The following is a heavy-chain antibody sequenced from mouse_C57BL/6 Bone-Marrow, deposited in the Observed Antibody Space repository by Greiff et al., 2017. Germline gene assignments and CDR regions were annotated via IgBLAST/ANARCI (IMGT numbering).Heavy chain of an antibody. J-gene: IGHJ3*01. V-gene: IGHV1-69*01. CDR3: ARNDYGGYAY. CDR1: GYTFTSYW. D-gene: IGHD2-4*01. Sequence: VQLQQPGAELVMPGASVKLSCKASGYTFTSYWMHWVKQRPGQGLEWIGEIDPSDSYTNYNQKFKGKSTLTVDKSSSTAYMQLSSLTSEDSAVYYCARNDYGGYAYWGRGTLVTVSA. CDR2: IDPSDSYT.